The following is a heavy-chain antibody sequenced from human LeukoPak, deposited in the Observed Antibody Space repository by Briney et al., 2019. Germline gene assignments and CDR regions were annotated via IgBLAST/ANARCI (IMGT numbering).Heavy chain of an antibody. V-gene: IGHV3-30-3*01. CDR3: ARNTYDFWSGYLDGYYGMDV. J-gene: IGHJ6*02. Sequence: GGSLSLSCAASGFTFSSYAMHWVRQAPGKGLEWVAVISYDGSNKYYADSVKGRFTISRDNSKNTLYLQMNSLRAEDTAVYYCARNTYDFWSGYLDGYYGMDVWGQGTTVTVSS. D-gene: IGHD3-3*01. CDR1: GFTFSSYA. CDR2: ISYDGSNK.